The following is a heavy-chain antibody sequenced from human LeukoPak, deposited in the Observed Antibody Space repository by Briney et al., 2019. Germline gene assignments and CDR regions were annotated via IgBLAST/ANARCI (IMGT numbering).Heavy chain of an antibody. V-gene: IGHV1-2*02. CDR1: GYTFTDYY. CDR3: LRDLTYGGISSPDC. J-gene: IGHJ4*02. CDR2: INPNNGGT. D-gene: IGHD4/OR15-4a*01. Sequence: AASVKVSCKASGYTFTDYYMHWVRQAPGQGLEWMGWINPNNGGTTYAQKFQGRVIMTRDTSISTAYMELGRLTSDDTAMYFCLRDLTYGGISSPDCWGQGSLVTVSS.